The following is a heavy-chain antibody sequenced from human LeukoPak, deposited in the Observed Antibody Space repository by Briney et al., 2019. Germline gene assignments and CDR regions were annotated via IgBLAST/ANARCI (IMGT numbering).Heavy chain of an antibody. J-gene: IGHJ6*02. D-gene: IGHD5-18*01. CDR3: ARDKLEVVPRDTAMVRESRPYYYGMDV. CDR2: IIPIFGTA. V-gene: IGHV1-69*05. Sequence: GASVKVSCKASGGTFSSYAISWVRQAPGQGLEWMGGIIPIFGTANYAQKFQGRVTITTDESTSTAYMELSSLRAEDTAVYYCARDKLEVVPRDTAMVRESRPYYYGMDVWGQGTTVTVSS. CDR1: GGTFSSYA.